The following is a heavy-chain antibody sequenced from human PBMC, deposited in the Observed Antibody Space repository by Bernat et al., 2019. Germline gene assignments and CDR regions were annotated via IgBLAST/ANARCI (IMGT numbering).Heavy chain of an antibody. CDR2: IGGRGGST. J-gene: IGHJ4*02. V-gene: IGHV3-23*01. D-gene: IGHD1-26*01. CDR1: GFTFGNYA. CDR3: ARLLSGSYYLNYFDY. Sequence: EEQLLESGGGLVQPGGSLRLSCAASGFTFGNYAMTWVRQAPGKGLEWVSGIGGRGGSTYYTDSVKGRFTISRDSSKNTLYLQMNSLRAEDTAVYYCARLLSGSYYLNYFDYWGQGTLVTVSS.